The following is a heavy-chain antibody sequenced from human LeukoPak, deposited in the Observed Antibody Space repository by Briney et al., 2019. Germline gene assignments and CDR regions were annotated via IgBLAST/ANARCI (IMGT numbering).Heavy chain of an antibody. V-gene: IGHV3-23*01. CDR3: ARDLVELRWSLGYYYGMDV. Sequence: GGSLRLSCAASGFTFSSYAMSWVRQAPGKGLEWVSAISGSGGSTYYADSVKGRFTISRDNSKNTLYLQMNSLRAEDTAVYYCARDLVELRWSLGYYYGMDVWGQGTTVTVSS. J-gene: IGHJ6*02. CDR2: ISGSGGST. D-gene: IGHD4-23*01. CDR1: GFTFSSYA.